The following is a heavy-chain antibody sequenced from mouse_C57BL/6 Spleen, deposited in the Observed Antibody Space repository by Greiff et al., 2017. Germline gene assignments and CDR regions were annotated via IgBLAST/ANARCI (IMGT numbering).Heavy chain of an antibody. CDR1: GFNIKDDY. Sequence: VQLQQSGAELVRPGASVKLSCTASGFNIKDDYMHWVKQRPEQGLEWIGWIDPENGDTEYASKFQGKATITADTSSNTAYLQLSSLTSEDTAVYYCIHTRDYAPDYWGQGTTLTVSS. J-gene: IGHJ2*01. V-gene: IGHV14-4*01. CDR3: IHTRDYAPDY. CDR2: IDPENGDT. D-gene: IGHD2-4*01.